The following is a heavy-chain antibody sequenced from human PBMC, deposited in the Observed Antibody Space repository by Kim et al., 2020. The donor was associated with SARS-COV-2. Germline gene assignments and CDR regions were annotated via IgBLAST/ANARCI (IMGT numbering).Heavy chain of an antibody. CDR3: AEGSGSPLRGFDY. CDR1: GGSFSGYY. V-gene: IGHV4-34*01. D-gene: IGHD1-26*01. J-gene: IGHJ4*02. CDR2: INHSGST. Sequence: SETLSLTCAVYGGSFSGYYWSWIRQPPGKGLEWIGEINHSGSTNYNPSLKSRVTISVDTSKNQFSLKLSSVTAADTAVYYCAEGSGSPLRGFDYWGQGTLVTVSS.